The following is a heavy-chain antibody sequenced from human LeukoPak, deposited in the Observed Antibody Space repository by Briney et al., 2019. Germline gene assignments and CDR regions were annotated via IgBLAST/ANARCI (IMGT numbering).Heavy chain of an antibody. CDR2: IYTSGST. D-gene: IGHD3-22*01. CDR3: ARVITDYYDSSGYSDYFDY. J-gene: IGHJ4*02. V-gene: IGHV4-61*02. CDR1: GGSISSGSYY. Sequence: KSSETLSLTCTVSGGSISSGSYYWSWIRQPAGKGLEWIGRIYTSGSTNYNPSLKSRVTISVDTSKNQFSLKLSSVTAAGTAVYYCARVITDYYDSSGYSDYFDYWGQGTLVTVSS.